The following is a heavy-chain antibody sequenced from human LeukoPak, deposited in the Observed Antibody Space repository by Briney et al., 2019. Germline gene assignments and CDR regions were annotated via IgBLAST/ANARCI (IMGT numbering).Heavy chain of an antibody. D-gene: IGHD2-2*01. V-gene: IGHV5-51*01. J-gene: IGHJ4*02. Sequence: GESLKTSCQGSGCHFANYWIAGVPQIHGKGLEWMGIIYPDASETRYSPSFQGQVTVSADKSISTAYLQWSSLKASDTAMYYCVRRDCSTSSCPFDYWGQGSLVTVSS. CDR2: IYPDASET. CDR3: VRRDCSTSSCPFDY. CDR1: GCHFANYW.